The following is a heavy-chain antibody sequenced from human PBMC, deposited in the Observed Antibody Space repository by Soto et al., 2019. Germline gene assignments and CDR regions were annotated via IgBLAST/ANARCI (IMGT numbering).Heavy chain of an antibody. D-gene: IGHD6-19*01. V-gene: IGHV3-21*01. Sequence: EVQLVESGGGLVQPGGSLRLSCAASGFTFSSYSMNWVRQAPGKGLEWVSSISSSSSYIYYADSVKGRFTISRDNAKNSLYLQMNSLRAEDTAVYYCAREKARIAVAGPYYYYGMDVWGQGTTVTVSS. CDR1: GFTFSSYS. CDR2: ISSSSSYI. J-gene: IGHJ6*02. CDR3: AREKARIAVAGPYYYYGMDV.